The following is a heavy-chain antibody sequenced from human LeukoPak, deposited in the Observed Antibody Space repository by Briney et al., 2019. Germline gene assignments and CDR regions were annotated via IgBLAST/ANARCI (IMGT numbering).Heavy chain of an antibody. V-gene: IGHV1-69*06. CDR1: GYTFTGYY. CDR3: ARRYCPNGVCYHDRGAFDI. CDR2: IIPIFGTA. Sequence: ASVKVSCKASGYTFTGYYIHWVRQAPGQGLEWMGGIIPIFGTANYAQKFQGRVTLTADKSTSTAYMELSSLRSEDTAVYYCARRYCPNGVCYHDRGAFDIWGQGTMVTVSS. D-gene: IGHD2-8*01. J-gene: IGHJ3*02.